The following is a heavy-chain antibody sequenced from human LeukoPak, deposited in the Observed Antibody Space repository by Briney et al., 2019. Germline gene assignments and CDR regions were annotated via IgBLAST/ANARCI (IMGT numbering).Heavy chain of an antibody. CDR1: GFTFSSYA. Sequence: GGSLRLSCAASGFTFSSYAMSWVRQAPGKGLEWVSTIGGTGVRTYYADSVKGRFTISRDNSKNTLYLQINSLRAEDTAVYFCAKDRQGGPYFFHYWGQGTLVTVSS. J-gene: IGHJ4*02. CDR3: AKDRQGGPYFFHY. CDR2: IGGTGVRT. D-gene: IGHD3-16*01. V-gene: IGHV3-23*01.